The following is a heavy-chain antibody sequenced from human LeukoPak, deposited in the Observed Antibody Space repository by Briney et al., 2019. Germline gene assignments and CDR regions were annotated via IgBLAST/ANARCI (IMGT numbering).Heavy chain of an antibody. Sequence: SETLSLTCTVSGDSISSSYWNWLRQPPGKGLEWISYFYYSGSTNYNPSLKSRVTISVDTSRNQFSLKLSSVTAADTAVYYCARHANAYSSSWFDYWGQGTLVTVSS. V-gene: IGHV4-59*08. J-gene: IGHJ4*02. D-gene: IGHD6-13*01. CDR3: ARHANAYSSSWFDY. CDR1: GDSISSSY. CDR2: FYYSGST.